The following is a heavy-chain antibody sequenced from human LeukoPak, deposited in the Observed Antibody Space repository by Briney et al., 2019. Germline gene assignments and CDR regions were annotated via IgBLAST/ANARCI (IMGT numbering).Heavy chain of an antibody. CDR3: ARSHRRYFDWLPADYYCYMDV. V-gene: IGHV1-18*01. J-gene: IGHJ6*03. Sequence: ASVKVSCKTSGYSFILYGISWVRQAPGQGPEWMGWICTSTGDRKYTQKFQGRVTMTRDTSISTAYMELSRLRSDDTAVYYCARSHRRYFDWLPADYYCYMDVWGKGTTVTVSS. D-gene: IGHD3-9*01. CDR1: GYSFILYG. CDR2: ICTSTGDR.